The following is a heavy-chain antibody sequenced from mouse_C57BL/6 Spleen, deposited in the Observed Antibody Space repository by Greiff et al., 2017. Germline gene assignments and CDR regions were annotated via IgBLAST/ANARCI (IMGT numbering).Heavy chain of an antibody. Sequence: EVQRVESGGGLVKPGGSLKLSCAASGFTFSSYTMSWVRQTPEQRLEWVATISGGGGNTYYPDSVKGRFTISRDNDKNTLYLQMSSLRSEDTALYYCARQRQLGTFAYWGQGTLVTVSA. J-gene: IGHJ3*01. D-gene: IGHD4-1*02. CDR1: GFTFSSYT. CDR2: ISGGGGNT. V-gene: IGHV5-9*01. CDR3: ARQRQLGTFAY.